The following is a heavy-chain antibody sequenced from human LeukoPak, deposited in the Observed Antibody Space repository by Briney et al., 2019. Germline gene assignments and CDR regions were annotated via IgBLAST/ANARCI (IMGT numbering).Heavy chain of an antibody. V-gene: IGHV3-49*04. D-gene: IGHD3-16*01. CDR2: IRSKSYGGTT. J-gene: IGHJ4*02. CDR3: TRGWITSGGVHFDY. Sequence: GGSLRLSCAASGFTFSSYGMSWVRQAPGKGLEWVGFIRSKSYGGTTEYAASVKGRFTISRDDSKSIAYLQMNSLKTEDTAVYFCTRGWITSGGVHFDYWGQGTLVTVSS. CDR1: GFTFSSYG.